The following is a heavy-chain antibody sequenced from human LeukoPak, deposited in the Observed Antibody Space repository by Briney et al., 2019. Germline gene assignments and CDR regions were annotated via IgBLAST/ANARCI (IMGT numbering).Heavy chain of an antibody. J-gene: IGHJ4*02. CDR2: FDPEDGET. Sequence: ASVKVSCKVSGYTLTELSMHWVRQAPGKGLEWMGGFDPEDGETIYAQKFQGRVTMTEDTSTDTAYMELSSLRSEDTAVYHCATGPGSGYYFDYWGQGTLVTVSS. D-gene: IGHD3-22*01. V-gene: IGHV1-24*01. CDR3: ATGPGSGYYFDY. CDR1: GYTLTELS.